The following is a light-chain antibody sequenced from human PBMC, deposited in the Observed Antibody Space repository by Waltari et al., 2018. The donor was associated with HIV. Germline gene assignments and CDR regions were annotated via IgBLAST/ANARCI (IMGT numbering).Light chain of an antibody. V-gene: IGLV2-23*02. CDR3: CSCPRSGIRYV. Sequence: QSALTQPASVSGSPGQSITISCTGTSSNVGSDDFVSWYQQHPGDAPKLILYEVTKRPSGVSNRCSGSKSGNTASLTISGLQAEDEADYYCCSCPRSGIRYVFGTGTKVTVL. CDR2: EVT. CDR1: SSNVGSDDF. J-gene: IGLJ1*01.